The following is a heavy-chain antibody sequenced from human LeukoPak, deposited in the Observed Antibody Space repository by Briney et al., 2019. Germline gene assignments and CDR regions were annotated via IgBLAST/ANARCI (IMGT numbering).Heavy chain of an antibody. CDR3: ARQARLVFCSSTSCYWFDP. CDR2: IYYRVSA. D-gene: IGHD2-2*01. V-gene: IGHV4-59*08. J-gene: IGHJ5*02. Sequence: HPGSPSVTCTLSRGSISSYYWSWMRPPPRRGGERGGYIYYRVSANYNPSLKSRATIPVDTPKNQFSLKLSSVTAADTAVYYCARQARLVFCSSTSCYWFDPWGQGTLVTVSS. CDR1: RGSISSYY.